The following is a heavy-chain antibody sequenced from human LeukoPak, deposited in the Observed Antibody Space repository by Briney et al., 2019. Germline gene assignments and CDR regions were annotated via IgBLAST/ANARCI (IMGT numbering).Heavy chain of an antibody. V-gene: IGHV4-59*01. CDR1: GGSISSYY. CDR2: IYYSGST. CDR3: ARRRTSPEAFDI. J-gene: IGHJ3*02. Sequence: SETLSPTCTVSGGSISSYYWTWIRQPPGKGLEWIGYIYYSGSTNYNPSLRSRVTISVDTSKNQFSLKVSSVTAADTAVYYCARRRTSPEAFDIWGQGTMVTVSS.